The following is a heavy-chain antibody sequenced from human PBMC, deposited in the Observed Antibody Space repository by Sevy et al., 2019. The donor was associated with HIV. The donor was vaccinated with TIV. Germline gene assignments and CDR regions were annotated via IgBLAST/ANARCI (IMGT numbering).Heavy chain of an antibody. J-gene: IGHJ6*03. V-gene: IGHV4-38-2*01. Sequence: SETLSLTCAVSGYSISSGYYWGWIRQPPGKGLEWIGSIYHSGSTYYNPSLKSRVTISVDTSKNQFSLKLSSVTAADTAVYYCARNRAARRAAILHYYMDVWGKGTTVTVSS. CDR3: ARNRAARRAAILHYYMDV. CDR1: GYSISSGYY. CDR2: IYHSGST. D-gene: IGHD2-2*02.